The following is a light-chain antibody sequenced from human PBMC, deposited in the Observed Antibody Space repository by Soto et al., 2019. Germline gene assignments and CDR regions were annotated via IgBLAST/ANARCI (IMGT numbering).Light chain of an antibody. CDR2: KSN. J-gene: IGLJ3*02. Sequence: QSVLTQPPSASATPGQRVTISCSGSSSNIGSNTVNWYQQLPGTAPKLLIYKSNQRPSGVPDRFSGSKSGTSASLAISGLQSEDEADYYCAAWDDSLNARVFGGGTKVTVL. CDR3: AAWDDSLNARV. CDR1: SSNIGSNT. V-gene: IGLV1-44*01.